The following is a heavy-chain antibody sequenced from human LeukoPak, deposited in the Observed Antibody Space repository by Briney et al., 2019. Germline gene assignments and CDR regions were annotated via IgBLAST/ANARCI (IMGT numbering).Heavy chain of an antibody. CDR1: GFTFSSYG. Sequence: PGRSLRLSCAASGFTFSSYGMHWVRQAPGKGLEWVAVIWYDGSNKYYADSVKGRFTISRDNSKNTLYLQMNSLRAEDTAVYYCAKDFGRFGELLSYYFDYWGQGTLVTVSS. V-gene: IGHV3-33*06. D-gene: IGHD3-10*01. CDR2: IWYDGSNK. J-gene: IGHJ4*02. CDR3: AKDFGRFGELLSYYFDY.